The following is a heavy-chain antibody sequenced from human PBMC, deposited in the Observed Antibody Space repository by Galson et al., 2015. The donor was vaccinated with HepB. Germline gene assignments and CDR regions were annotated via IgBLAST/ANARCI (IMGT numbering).Heavy chain of an antibody. CDR2: ISGSGGST. J-gene: IGHJ6*02. V-gene: IGHV3-23*01. Sequence: SLRLSCAASGFTFSSYAMSWVRQAPGKGLEWVSAISGSGGSTYYADSVKGRFTISRDNSKNTLYLQMNSLRAEDTAVYYCASYLWFGKRYGMDVWGQGTTVTVSS. CDR1: GFTFSSYA. D-gene: IGHD3-10*01. CDR3: ASYLWFGKRYGMDV.